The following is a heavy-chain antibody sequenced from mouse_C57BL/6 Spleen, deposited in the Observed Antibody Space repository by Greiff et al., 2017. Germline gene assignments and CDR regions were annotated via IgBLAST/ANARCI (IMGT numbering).Heavy chain of an antibody. CDR3: VRHGDYGTYAMDY. CDR1: GFSFNTYA. Sequence: EVQRVESGGGLVQPKGSLKLSCAASGFSFNTYAMNWVRQAPGKGLEWVARIRSKSNNYATYYADSVKDRFTISRDDSESMLYLQMNNLKTEDTAMYYCVRHGDYGTYAMDYWGQGTSVTVSS. CDR2: IRSKSNNYAT. D-gene: IGHD2-4*01. J-gene: IGHJ4*01. V-gene: IGHV10-1*01.